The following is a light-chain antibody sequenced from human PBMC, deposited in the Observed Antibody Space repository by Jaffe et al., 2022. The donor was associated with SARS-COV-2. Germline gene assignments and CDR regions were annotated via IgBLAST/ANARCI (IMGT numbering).Light chain of an antibody. V-gene: IGKV3-20*01. Sequence: EIVLTQSPGTLSLSPGERVTLSCRASQSVKSSYLAWYQQKPGQAPRLLIYGASSGATGIPDRFSGSGSGTDFTLTISRLEPEDFAVYYCQQYGSSPYTFGQGTKLEIK. CDR3: QQYGSSPYT. J-gene: IGKJ2*01. CDR2: GAS. CDR1: QSVKSSY.